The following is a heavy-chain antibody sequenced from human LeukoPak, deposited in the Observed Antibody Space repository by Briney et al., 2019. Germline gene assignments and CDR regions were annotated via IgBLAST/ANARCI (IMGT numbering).Heavy chain of an antibody. D-gene: IGHD3-10*01. CDR2: INGDGSTA. Sequence: GGSLRLSCAASGFTLTGSWMHWVRQVPGKGLEWVSRINGDGSTASYTDSVNGRFTISRDNAKNTLYLQMNSLRAEDTAVYYCARWPRGFSHPNYFYFMDVWGKGTTVAVSS. CDR3: ARWPRGFSHPNYFYFMDV. CDR1: GFTLTGSW. J-gene: IGHJ6*03. V-gene: IGHV3-74*01.